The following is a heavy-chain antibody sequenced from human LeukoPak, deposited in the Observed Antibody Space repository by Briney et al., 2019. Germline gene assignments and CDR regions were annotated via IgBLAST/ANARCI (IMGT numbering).Heavy chain of an antibody. Sequence: GGSLRLSCAASGFTFSRYWMHWVGQTPGKGLVWVSRITSDGSSTTYADSVKGRFTISRDNAKNTLYLEMNSLRAEDTAVYYCAKEKQQLPTFDYWGQGTLVTVSS. D-gene: IGHD6-13*01. CDR2: ITSDGSST. CDR1: GFTFSRYW. J-gene: IGHJ4*02. V-gene: IGHV3-74*01. CDR3: AKEKQQLPTFDY.